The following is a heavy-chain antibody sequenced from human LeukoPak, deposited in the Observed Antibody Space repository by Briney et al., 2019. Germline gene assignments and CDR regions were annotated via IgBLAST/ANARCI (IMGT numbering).Heavy chain of an antibody. V-gene: IGHV4-31*03. CDR2: IYYSGST. D-gene: IGHD5-24*01. Sequence: PSQTLSLTCTVSGGSISSGGYYWSWIRQHPGKGLEWIGYIYYSGSTYYNPSLKSRVTISVDTSKNQFSLKLSPVTAADTAVYYCARHGMATILDYWGQGTLVTVSS. CDR3: ARHGMATILDY. J-gene: IGHJ4*02. CDR1: GGSISSGGYY.